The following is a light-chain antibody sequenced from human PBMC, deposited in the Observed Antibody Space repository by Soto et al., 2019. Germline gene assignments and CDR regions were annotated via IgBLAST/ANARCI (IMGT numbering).Light chain of an antibody. Sequence: EIVLTQSPGTLSLAPGEGATLSCRASQTISSILAWYQQKPGQAPRLLIYGASSRATGIPDRFSGSGSGTDFTLTISRLEPEDFAVYYCQQYVSSPLTFGGGTKVDIK. CDR2: GAS. V-gene: IGKV3-20*01. CDR3: QQYVSSPLT. J-gene: IGKJ4*01. CDR1: QTISSI.